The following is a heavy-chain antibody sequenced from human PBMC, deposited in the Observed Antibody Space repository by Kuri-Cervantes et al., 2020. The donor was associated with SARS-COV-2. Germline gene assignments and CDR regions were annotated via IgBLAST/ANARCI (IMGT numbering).Heavy chain of an antibody. CDR3: AHITPSIVVVPAAFDY. CDR1: VFSLSTSGVG. CDR2: IYWDDDK. D-gene: IGHD2-2*01. V-gene: IGHV2-5*02. Sequence: SGPTQVKPTQTLTLTCTFSVFSLSTSGVGVGWIRQPPGKALEWLALIYWDDDKRYSPSLKSRLTITKDTSKNQVVLTMTNMDPVDTATYYCAHITPSIVVVPAAFDYWGQGTLVTVSS. J-gene: IGHJ4*02.